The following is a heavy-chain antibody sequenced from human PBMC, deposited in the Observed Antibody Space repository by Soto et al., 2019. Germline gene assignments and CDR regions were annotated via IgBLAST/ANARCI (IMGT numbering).Heavy chain of an antibody. J-gene: IGHJ6*02. CDR2: VSYSGST. CDR3: ARADDRSGYPLYYYGMDV. Sequence: SETLSLTCSVSGGSISSRDYYWSWIRQTPGKGLEWIGYVSYSGSTYYNPSLKSRVFISVDTSRNQFSLRLRFVTAADTAVYYCARADDRSGYPLYYYGMDVWGQGTKVTVSS. CDR1: GGSISSRDYY. D-gene: IGHD3-22*01. V-gene: IGHV4-30-4*01.